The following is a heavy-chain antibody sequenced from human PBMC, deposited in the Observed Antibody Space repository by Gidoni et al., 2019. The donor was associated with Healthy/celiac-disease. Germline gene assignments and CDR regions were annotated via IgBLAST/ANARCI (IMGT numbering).Heavy chain of an antibody. J-gene: IGHJ4*02. CDR3: ARVLAEYYYDSSGYYSENIDY. CDR1: GFTVRSYS. V-gene: IGHV3-48*02. Sequence: EVQLVESGGGLVQPGGSLRLSCASSGFTVRSYSMTLVRQAQGKGLEWVSYISSSSSTIYYADSVKGRFTISRDNSKNSLYLQMNSLRDEDTAVYYCARVLAEYYYDSSGYYSENIDYWGQGTLVTVSS. CDR2: ISSSSSTI. D-gene: IGHD3-22*01.